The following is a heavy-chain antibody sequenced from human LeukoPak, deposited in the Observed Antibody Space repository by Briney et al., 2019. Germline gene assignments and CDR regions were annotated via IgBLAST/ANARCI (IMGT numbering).Heavy chain of an antibody. V-gene: IGHV1-18*03. Sequence: GASVKVSCKASGYTFTSYGISWVRQAPGQGLEWMGWISAYNGNTNYAQKLQGRVTITRDTSASTAYMELSSLRSEDMAVYYCARGEEYSSSPQDYWGQGTLVTVSS. J-gene: IGHJ4*02. D-gene: IGHD6-6*01. CDR3: ARGEEYSSSPQDY. CDR2: ISAYNGNT. CDR1: GYTFTSYG.